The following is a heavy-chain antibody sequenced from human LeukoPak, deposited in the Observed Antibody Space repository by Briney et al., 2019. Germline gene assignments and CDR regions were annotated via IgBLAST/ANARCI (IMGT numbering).Heavy chain of an antibody. Sequence: ASVKVSCKASGYTFTSYGISWVRQAPGQGLEWMGWISAYNGNTNYAQKLQGRVTMTTDTSTSTAYMELRSLRSDDTAMYYCARGDYGDSIYGMDVWGQGTTVTVSS. J-gene: IGHJ6*02. CDR2: ISAYNGNT. V-gene: IGHV1-18*01. CDR1: GYTFTSYG. CDR3: ARGDYGDSIYGMDV. D-gene: IGHD4-17*01.